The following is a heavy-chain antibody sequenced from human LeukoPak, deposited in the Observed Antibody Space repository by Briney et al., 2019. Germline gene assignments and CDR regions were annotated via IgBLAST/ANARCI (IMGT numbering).Heavy chain of an antibody. J-gene: IGHJ4*02. V-gene: IGHV4-34*01. CDR2: INHSGST. CDR3: ASSGYSSSWYYFDY. Sequence: SETLSLTCAVYGGSFSGYYWSWIRQPPGKGLEWIWEINHSGSTNYNPSLKSRANISVDTSKNQFSLKLSSVTAADTAVYYCASSGYSSSWYYFDYWGQGTLVTVSS. D-gene: IGHD6-13*01. CDR1: GGSFSGYY.